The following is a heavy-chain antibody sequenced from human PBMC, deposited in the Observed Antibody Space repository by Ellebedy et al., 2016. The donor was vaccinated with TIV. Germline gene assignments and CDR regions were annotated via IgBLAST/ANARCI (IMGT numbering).Heavy chain of an antibody. CDR3: ARDKTIFGVVIISSHGMDV. D-gene: IGHD3-3*01. CDR1: GFTFSDYY. Sequence: GESLKISXAASGFTFSDYYMSWIRQAPGKRLEWVSYISSRGSTIYYADPVKGRFTISRDNAKNSLYLQMNSLRAEDTAVYYCARDKTIFGVVIISSHGMDVWGQGTTVTVSS. J-gene: IGHJ6*02. CDR2: ISSRGSTI. V-gene: IGHV3-11*01.